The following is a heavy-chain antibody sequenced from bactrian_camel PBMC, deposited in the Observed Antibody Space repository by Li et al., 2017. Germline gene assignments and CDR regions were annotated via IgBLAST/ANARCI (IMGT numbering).Heavy chain of an antibody. Sequence: VQLVESGGGLVQPGESLRLLCVASGITFSRHDMSWVRQAPGKEVEWVAGITSLPSLFRAASYADSVKGRFTISRDNAKDTVNLQMNNLKPEDTAMYYCAADILCIGVRIERNDFRYWGQGTQVTVS. CDR1: GITFSRHD. CDR2: ITSLPSLFRAA. J-gene: IGHJ6*01. CDR3: AADILCIGVRIERNDFRY. V-gene: IGHV3S40*01. D-gene: IGHD3*01.